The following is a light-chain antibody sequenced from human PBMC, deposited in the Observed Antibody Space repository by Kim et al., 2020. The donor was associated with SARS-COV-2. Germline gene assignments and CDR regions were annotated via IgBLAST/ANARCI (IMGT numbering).Light chain of an antibody. CDR2: DAS. V-gene: IGKV3-11*01. Sequence: GKRDTVACRARQSVRSSLAWDQQKPGQAPRLLIDDASNRATGIPARFSGSGSGTDFTLTISSLEPEDFAVYDGQHRSILPPGTFGKGTKLEI. CDR3: QHRSILPPGT. J-gene: IGKJ2*02. CDR1: QSVRSS.